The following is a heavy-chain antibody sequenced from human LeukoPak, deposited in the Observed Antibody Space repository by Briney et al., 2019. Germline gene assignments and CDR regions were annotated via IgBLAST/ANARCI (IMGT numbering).Heavy chain of an antibody. J-gene: IGHJ6*03. CDR2: IYHSGST. CDR3: ASTKSSRYFDWLLSTGYYMDV. CDR1: GYSISSGYY. V-gene: IGHV4-38-2*01. Sequence: PSETLSLTCAVSGYSISSGYYWGWIRQPPGKGLEWIGSIYHSGSTYYNPSLKSRVTISVDTSKNQFSLTLSSVTAADTAVYYCASTKSSRYFDWLLSTGYYMDVWGKGTTVTVSS. D-gene: IGHD3-9*01.